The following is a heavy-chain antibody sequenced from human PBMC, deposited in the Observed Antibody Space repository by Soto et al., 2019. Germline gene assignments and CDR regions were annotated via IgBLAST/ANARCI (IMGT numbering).Heavy chain of an antibody. V-gene: IGHV4-59*08. J-gene: IGHJ4*02. CDR2: IYYSGST. Sequence: QVQLQESGPGLVKPSETLSLTCTVSGGSISSYYWSWIRQPPGKGLEWIGYIYYSGSTNYNPSLKSRVTISVDTSKNQFSLKLSSVTAADTAVYYCARRYSNSFDYWGQGTLVTVSS. D-gene: IGHD6-13*01. CDR1: GGSISSYY. CDR3: ARRYSNSFDY.